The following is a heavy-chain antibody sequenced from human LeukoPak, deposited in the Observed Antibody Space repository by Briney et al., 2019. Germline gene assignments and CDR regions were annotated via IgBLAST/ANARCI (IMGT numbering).Heavy chain of an antibody. CDR2: SNPRTSAT. Sequence: ASVKVSCKASGYSFTDYYIHWVRQAPGQRLEWMGWSNPRTSATKFSQKFQGRVTMTRDTSISTAYMELSRLKYDDMAVYYCARDEGYSSGWPANYFDPWGQGTLVTVSS. D-gene: IGHD6-19*01. CDR1: GYSFTDYY. CDR3: ARDEGYSSGWPANYFDP. V-gene: IGHV1-2*02. J-gene: IGHJ5*02.